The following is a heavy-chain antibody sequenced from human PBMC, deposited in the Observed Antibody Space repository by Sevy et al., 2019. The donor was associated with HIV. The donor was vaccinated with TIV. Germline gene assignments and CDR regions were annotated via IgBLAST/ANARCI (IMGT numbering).Heavy chain of an antibody. D-gene: IGHD6-19*01. J-gene: IGHJ5*02. CDR1: GYTFTSYG. V-gene: IGHV1-18*01. Sequence: ASVKVSCKASGYTFTSYGISWVRQAPGQGLEWMGWIRAYNGNTNYAQKLQGRVTMITDTSTSTAYMELRSLRSDDTAVYYCARESSGWYGLGNWFDPWGQRTLVTVSS. CDR3: ARESSGWYGLGNWFDP. CDR2: IRAYNGNT.